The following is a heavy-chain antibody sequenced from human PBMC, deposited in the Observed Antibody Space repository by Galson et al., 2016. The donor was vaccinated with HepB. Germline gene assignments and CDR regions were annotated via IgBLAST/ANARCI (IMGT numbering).Heavy chain of an antibody. Sequence: SLRLSCAASGFTFSNYALSWVRQSPGKGLEWVSVISATGGSTYYADSVKGRFTISRDNSKNTLYLQMNRLRAEDTAVYYCVKEPKFHDFWSAYVGPDYWGQGTLVTVSS. CDR1: GFTFSNYA. CDR3: VKEPKFHDFWSAYVGPDY. CDR2: ISATGGST. J-gene: IGHJ4*02. D-gene: IGHD3-3*01. V-gene: IGHV3-23*01.